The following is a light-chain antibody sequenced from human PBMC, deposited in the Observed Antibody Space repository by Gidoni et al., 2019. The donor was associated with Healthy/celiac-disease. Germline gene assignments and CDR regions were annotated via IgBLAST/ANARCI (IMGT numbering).Light chain of an antibody. CDR3: QQRSSWPLT. J-gene: IGKJ4*01. V-gene: IGKV3-11*01. CDR2: DAS. Sequence: EIVLTQSPATLSLSPGERATLSCRASQSVSRYLAWYQQKPGQAPRLLIYDASNRATGIPARFSGSGSGTDFTLTISRLEPEDLAVYYCQQRSSWPLTFGGGTKVEIK. CDR1: QSVSRY.